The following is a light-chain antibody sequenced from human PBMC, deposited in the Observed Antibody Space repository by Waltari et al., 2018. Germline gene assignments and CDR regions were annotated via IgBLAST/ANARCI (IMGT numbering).Light chain of an antibody. CDR3: SSYTGSNYLV. V-gene: IGLV2-8*01. CDR1: GSDVGGYNY. J-gene: IGLJ2*01. CDR2: EVT. Sequence: QPALTHLPSAPGSPGQSVTISGTGPGSDVGGYNYDSWYQQYPGQAPNLVIYEVTKRPLGVSGRFSGSKSGDTASLTVSWLQAEDEATYFCSSYTGSNYLVFGGGTQLTVL.